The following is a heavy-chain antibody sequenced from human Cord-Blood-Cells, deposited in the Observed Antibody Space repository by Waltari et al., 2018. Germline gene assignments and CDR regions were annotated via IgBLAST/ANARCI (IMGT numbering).Heavy chain of an antibody. CDR2: INHSGST. V-gene: IGHV4-34*01. D-gene: IGHD3-9*01. CDR1: GGSFSGCQ. J-gene: IGHJ4*02. CDR3: ASGGAYYDVLTGYYY. Sequence: QGQLLQWGAGLVKPSATLGFSCAGQGGSFSGCQRLWPRQPPGKGLEWIGEINHSGSTNYNPSLKSRVTISVDTSKNQFSLKLSSVTAADTAVYYCASGGAYYDVLTGYYYWGQGTLVTVSS.